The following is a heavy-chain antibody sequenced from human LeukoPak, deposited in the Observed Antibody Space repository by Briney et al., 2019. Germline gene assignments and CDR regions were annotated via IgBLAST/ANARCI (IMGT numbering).Heavy chain of an antibody. D-gene: IGHD1-7*01. CDR3: ARAHNWKYGTFDY. CDR2: ISGSGGST. V-gene: IGHV3-23*01. J-gene: IGHJ4*02. Sequence: GGTLRLSCAASGFTFSSYGMSWVRQAPGKGLEWVSAISGSGGSTYYADSVKGRFTISRDNAKNSLYLQMNSLRAEDTAVYYCARAHNWKYGTFDYWGQGTLVTVSS. CDR1: GFTFSSYG.